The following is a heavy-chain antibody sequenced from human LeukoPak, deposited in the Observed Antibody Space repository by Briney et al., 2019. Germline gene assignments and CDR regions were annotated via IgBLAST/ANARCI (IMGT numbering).Heavy chain of an antibody. J-gene: IGHJ4*02. CDR1: GFTFSSYS. CDR3: ARDLYYYDSSGYYFDY. D-gene: IGHD3-22*01. CDR2: ISSSSTTM. V-gene: IGHV3-48*01. Sequence: GGSLRLSCAASGFTFSSYSMNWVRQAPGKGLEWISYISSSSTTMWYADSVKGRFTISRDNAKNSLYLQMNSLRAEDTAVYYCARDLYYYDSSGYYFDYWGQGTLVTVSS.